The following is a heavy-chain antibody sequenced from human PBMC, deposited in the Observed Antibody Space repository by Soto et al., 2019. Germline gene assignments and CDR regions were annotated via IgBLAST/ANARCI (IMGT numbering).Heavy chain of an antibody. V-gene: IGHV3-9*01. Sequence: GGSLRLSCAASGLTFDDYAMHWVRQAPGKGLEWVSGINWNSGSIGYADSVKGRFTISRDNAKTSLYLQMNSLRAEDTALYYCAKDRGSGSYAANYYYYGMDVWGQGTTVTVSS. CDR3: AKDRGSGSYAANYYYYGMDV. J-gene: IGHJ6*02. CDR1: GLTFDDYA. D-gene: IGHD3-10*01. CDR2: INWNSGSI.